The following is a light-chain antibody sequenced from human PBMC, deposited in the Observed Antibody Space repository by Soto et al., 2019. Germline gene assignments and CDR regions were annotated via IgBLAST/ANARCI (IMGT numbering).Light chain of an antibody. J-gene: IGKJ1*01. CDR1: QGISNY. CDR3: QKYNSAPQT. CDR2: AAS. V-gene: IGKV1-27*01. Sequence: DIPMTQSPSSLSASVGDRVTITCRASQGISNYLAWYQQKPGKVPKVLIYAASTLQSGVPSRFSGSGSETDFTLTISSLQHEDVATYYCQKYNSAPQTFGQGTNVDIK.